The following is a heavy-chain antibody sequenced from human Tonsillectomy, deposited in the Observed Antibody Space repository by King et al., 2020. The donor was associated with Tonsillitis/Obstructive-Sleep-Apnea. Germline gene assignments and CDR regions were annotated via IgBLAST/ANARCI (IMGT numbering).Heavy chain of an antibody. J-gene: IGHJ6*03. Sequence: EVQLVESGGGLVKPGGSLRLSCAASGFTFSSYSMNWVRQAPGKGLEWVSSISSSSSYIYYADSVKGRFTISRANAKNSLYLQRNSLRAEDTAVYYCAREQSYDFWSGAYYYYMDVWGKGTTVTVSS. CDR3: AREQSYDFWSGAYYYYMDV. D-gene: IGHD3-3*01. V-gene: IGHV3-21*01. CDR2: ISSSSSYI. CDR1: GFTFSSYS.